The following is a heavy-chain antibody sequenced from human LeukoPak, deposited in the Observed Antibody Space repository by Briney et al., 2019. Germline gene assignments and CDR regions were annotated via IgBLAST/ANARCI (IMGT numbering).Heavy chain of an antibody. J-gene: IGHJ4*02. Sequence: ASVTVSFTVSGYTLTELSMHWVRQAPGKGLEWMGGVDPEDGETIYSQKFQGRVTMTEDTSTDTAYMELSSLRSEDTAVYYCARGPSGSDYWGQGTLVTVSS. CDR1: GYTLTELS. D-gene: IGHD3-10*01. CDR3: ARGPSGSDY. V-gene: IGHV1-24*01. CDR2: VDPEDGET.